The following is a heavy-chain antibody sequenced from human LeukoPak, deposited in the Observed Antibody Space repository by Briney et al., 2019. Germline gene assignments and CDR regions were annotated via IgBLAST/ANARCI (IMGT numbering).Heavy chain of an antibody. J-gene: IGHJ4*02. CDR3: ARGRGYDYVWGSYRSRPLFDY. Sequence: SGTLSLTCAVYGGSFSGYYWSWIRQPPGKGLEWIREINHSGRTNYNPSLKSRVTISVDTSKNQFSLKLSSVTAADTAVYYCARGRGYDYVWGSYRSRPLFDYWGQGTLVTVSS. CDR2: INHSGRT. D-gene: IGHD3-16*02. CDR1: GGSFSGYY. V-gene: IGHV4-34*01.